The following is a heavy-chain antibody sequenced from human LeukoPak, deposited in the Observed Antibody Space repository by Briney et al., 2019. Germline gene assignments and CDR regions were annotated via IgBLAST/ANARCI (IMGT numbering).Heavy chain of an antibody. Sequence: SQTLSLTCTVSGGSISSGGYYSSWSRQHPGKGLQWIGYIYYSGSTYYNPSLKSRVTISVDTSKNQYSLKLSSVTAADTAVYYCARAGDYWSHYFDYWGQGALVTVSS. CDR3: ARAGDYWSHYFDY. V-gene: IGHV4-31*03. CDR1: GGSISSGGYY. CDR2: IYYSGST. D-gene: IGHD4-17*01. J-gene: IGHJ4*02.